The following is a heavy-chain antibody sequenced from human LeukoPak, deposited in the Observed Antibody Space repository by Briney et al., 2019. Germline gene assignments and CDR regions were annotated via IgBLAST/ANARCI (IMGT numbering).Heavy chain of an antibody. V-gene: IGHV4-59*08. CDR3: ARGYYFMDV. CDR1: NDSMINYY. Sequence: PSETLSLTCTVSNDSMINYYWSWIRQSPGKGLEWIRYIYYSGSTKNPSLKSRVTILLDMSKNQFSLKLSSVSAADTAVYYCARGYYFMDVWGKGTRVTVSS. J-gene: IGHJ6*03. CDR2: IYYSGST.